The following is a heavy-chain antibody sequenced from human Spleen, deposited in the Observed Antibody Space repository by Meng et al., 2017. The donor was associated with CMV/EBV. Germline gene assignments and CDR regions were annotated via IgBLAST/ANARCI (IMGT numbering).Heavy chain of an antibody. Sequence: GGSLRLSCAASGFTFNDYAMHWVRQAPGKGLEWVSGITWNSDSIDYADSVKGRFTISRDNSKNTVYLQKNSLRADDTAVYYCAKDGDWGYFDSWGQGILVTVSS. CDR2: ITWNSDSI. D-gene: IGHD7-27*01. J-gene: IGHJ4*02. CDR3: AKDGDWGYFDS. CDR1: GFTFNDYA. V-gene: IGHV3-9*01.